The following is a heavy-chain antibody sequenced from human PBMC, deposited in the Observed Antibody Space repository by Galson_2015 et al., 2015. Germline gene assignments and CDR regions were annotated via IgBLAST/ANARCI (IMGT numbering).Heavy chain of an antibody. CDR3: ARDGPGVLRFLDV. CDR2: ISNGGSTI. CDR1: GFTFRDYS. D-gene: IGHD3-3*01. V-gene: IGHV3-48*02. J-gene: IGHJ6*04. Sequence: SLRLSCAASGFTFRDYSMNWVRQAPGKGLEWISYISNGGSTIYYADSVKGRLTISRDNAKNSLYLQMNSLRDEDTAVYHCARDGPGVLRFLDVWGKGTTVTVSS.